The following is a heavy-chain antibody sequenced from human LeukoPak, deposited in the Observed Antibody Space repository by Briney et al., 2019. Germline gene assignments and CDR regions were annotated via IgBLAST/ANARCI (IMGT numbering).Heavy chain of an antibody. J-gene: IGHJ1*01. V-gene: IGHV4-39*01. D-gene: IGHD1-26*01. CDR1: GGSISSSSYY. CDR3: ARRPRRGATTRRDFQH. CDR2: IYYSGST. Sequence: SETLSLTCTVSGGSISSSSYYWGWIRQPSGKGLEWIGSIYYSGSTYYNPSLKSRVTISVDTSKNQFSLKLSSVTAADAAVYYCARRPRRGATTRRDFQHWGQGTLVTVSS.